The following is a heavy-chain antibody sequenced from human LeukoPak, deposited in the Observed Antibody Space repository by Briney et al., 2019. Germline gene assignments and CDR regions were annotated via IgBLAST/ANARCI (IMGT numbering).Heavy chain of an antibody. D-gene: IGHD4/OR15-4a*01. CDR2: IYYNGRT. Sequence: SETLSLTCTVSGDSINNNNYYWGWIRQPPGKGLEWIGNIYYNGRTYYSPSLKSRGTISVDTSNNQFSLKLSSVTAADTAVYYCARRSMVRTVGYYYGMDVWAKGPRSPSP. CDR1: GDSINNNNYY. V-gene: IGHV4-39*01. J-gene: IGHJ6*02. CDR3: ARRSMVRTVGYYYGMDV.